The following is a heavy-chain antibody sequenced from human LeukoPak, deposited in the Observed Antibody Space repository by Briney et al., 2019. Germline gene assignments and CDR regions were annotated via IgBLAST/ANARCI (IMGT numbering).Heavy chain of an antibody. Sequence: GASVKVSCKASGYTFNGYYIHWVRQAPGQGLEWMGWINPNSGVTKYAQQFQGRVTMTWDTSVSTAYMELYRLTSDDTAMYYCARFGVVTNDAFDIWGPGTMVTISS. V-gene: IGHV1-2*02. CDR2: INPNSGVT. CDR1: GYTFNGYY. D-gene: IGHD3-3*01. J-gene: IGHJ3*02. CDR3: ARFGVVTNDAFDI.